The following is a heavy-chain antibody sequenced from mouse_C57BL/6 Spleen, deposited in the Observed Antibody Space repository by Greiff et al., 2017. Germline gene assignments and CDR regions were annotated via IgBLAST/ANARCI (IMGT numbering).Heavy chain of an antibody. V-gene: IGHV1-54*01. D-gene: IGHD1-1*01. J-gene: IGHJ2*01. CDR2: INPGSGGT. Sequence: QVQLQQSGAELVRPGTSVKVSCKASGYAFTNYLIEWVKQRPGQGLEWIGVINPGSGGTNYNEKFKGKATLTADKSSSTAYMQLSSLTSEDSAVYSCARSTTVVASFDNWGQGTALTVSS. CDR1: GYAFTNYL. CDR3: ARSTTVVASFDN.